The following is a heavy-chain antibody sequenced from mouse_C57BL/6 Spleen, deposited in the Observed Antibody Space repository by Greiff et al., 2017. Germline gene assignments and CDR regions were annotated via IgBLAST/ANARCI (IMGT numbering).Heavy chain of an antibody. CDR1: GYAFSSYW. V-gene: IGHV1-80*01. CDR3: ARYYYYYYDSSSFAY. CDR2: IYPGDGDT. D-gene: IGHD1-1*01. Sequence: VQLQQSGAELVKPGASVKISCKASGYAFSSYWMNWVKQRPGKGLEWIGQIYPGDGDTNYNGKFKGKATLTADKSSSPAYMQLSSLTSEDSAVYCCARYYYYYYDSSSFAYWGQGTLGTVSA. J-gene: IGHJ3*01.